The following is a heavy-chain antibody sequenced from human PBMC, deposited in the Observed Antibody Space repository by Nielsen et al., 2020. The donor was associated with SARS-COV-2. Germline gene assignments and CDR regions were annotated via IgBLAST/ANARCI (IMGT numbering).Heavy chain of an antibody. V-gene: IGHV3-74*01. D-gene: IGHD6-19*01. CDR3: SRGGYSSGWNDLNWFDP. Sequence: GSLRLSCVASGFTFSTNWMHWVRQSPGKGLVWVSRITSDGSRTTYTDSVQGRFTISRDNAKNTLYLQMNSLRAEDTAVYYCSRGGYSSGWNDLNWFDPWGQGTLVTVSS. CDR1: GFTFSTNW. CDR2: ITSDGSRT. J-gene: IGHJ5*02.